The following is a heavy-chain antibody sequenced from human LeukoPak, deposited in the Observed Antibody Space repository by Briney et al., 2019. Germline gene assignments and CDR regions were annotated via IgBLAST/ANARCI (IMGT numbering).Heavy chain of an antibody. Sequence: GGSLRLSCAASGFTFSSYAMSWVRQAPGKGLEWVSSSAASTNYADSVKGRFTLSRDESRNTVYLQLDNLRVEDTAIYYCAKANWVSNADAVWWGQGTQVTVSS. CDR3: AKANWVSNADAVW. CDR2: SSAAST. CDR1: GFTFSSYA. V-gene: IGHV3-23*01. J-gene: IGHJ4*02. D-gene: IGHD7-27*01.